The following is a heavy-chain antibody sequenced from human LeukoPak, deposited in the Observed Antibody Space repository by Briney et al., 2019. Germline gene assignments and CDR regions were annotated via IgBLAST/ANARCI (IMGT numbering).Heavy chain of an antibody. V-gene: IGHV3-7*01. D-gene: IGHD1-1*01. J-gene: IGHJ4*02. CDR1: GFPFGDYW. CDR3: ARSPTTGTTDF. CDR2: INNDAKEK. Sequence: PGGSLRLSCAVSGFPFGDYWMSWVRQPPGKGLEWVANINNDAKEKYYVDSVMGRFTISRDNAKNSLYLQMNSLTVEDTAVYFCARSPTTGTTDFWGQGTLVTVSS.